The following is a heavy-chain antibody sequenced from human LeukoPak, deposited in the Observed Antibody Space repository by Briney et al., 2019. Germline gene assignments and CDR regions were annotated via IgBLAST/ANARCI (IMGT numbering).Heavy chain of an antibody. J-gene: IGHJ4*02. CDR1: GFTFSSYW. CDR2: IKQDGSEK. CDR3: ARDSAPYYYDSSGYDY. V-gene: IGHV3-7*01. D-gene: IGHD3-22*01. Sequence: GGSLRLSCAASGFTFSSYWMSWVRQAPGKGLEWVANIKQDGSEKYYVDSVKGRFTISRDNAKNSLYLQMNSLRAEDTAVYYCARDSAPYYYDSSGYDYWGQGTLATVSS.